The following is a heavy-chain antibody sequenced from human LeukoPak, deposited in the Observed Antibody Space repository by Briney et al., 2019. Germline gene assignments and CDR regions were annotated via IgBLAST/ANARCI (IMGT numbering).Heavy chain of an antibody. V-gene: IGHV3-21*01. D-gene: IGHD3-22*01. J-gene: IGHJ6*03. CDR2: ISSSSSYI. Sequence: GGSLRLSCAASGFTFSNHGMNWVRQAPGKGLEWVSSISSSSSYIYYADSVKGRFTISRDNAKNSLYLQMNSLRAEDTAVYYCARDEYYYDSSGYYRNLYYYYYYMDVWGKGTTVTVSS. CDR3: ARDEYYYDSSGYYRNLYYYYYYMDV. CDR1: GFTFSNHG.